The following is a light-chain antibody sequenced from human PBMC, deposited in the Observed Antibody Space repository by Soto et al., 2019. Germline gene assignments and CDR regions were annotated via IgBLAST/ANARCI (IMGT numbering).Light chain of an antibody. V-gene: IGLV2-11*01. CDR2: DVT. Sequence: QSALTQPRSVSGSPGQSLTISCTGTSSDVGGYNYVSWYQQYPGQVPKLLIYDVTKRPSGVPDRCSGSNSGNTASLTISGLQADDEADYYCCSHAGGDTYVFGTGTKLTVL. CDR3: CSHAGGDTYV. CDR1: SSDVGGYNY. J-gene: IGLJ1*01.